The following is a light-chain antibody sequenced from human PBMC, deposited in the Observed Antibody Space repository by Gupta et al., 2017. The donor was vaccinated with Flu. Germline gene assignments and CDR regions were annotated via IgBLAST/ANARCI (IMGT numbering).Light chain of an antibody. CDR3: QQSDNYPLT. J-gene: IGKJ4*01. CDR1: QSFNNH. V-gene: IGKV1-39*01. CDR2: GAS. Sequence: DIQVTQSPASLSASEGDRVTITCRASQSFNNHLNWYQQKPGRAPKLLIYGASTLHSGVPSRFSGSGSGTDFTLTISRLQPEDFATYYCQQSDNYPLTFGGGTRVDMK.